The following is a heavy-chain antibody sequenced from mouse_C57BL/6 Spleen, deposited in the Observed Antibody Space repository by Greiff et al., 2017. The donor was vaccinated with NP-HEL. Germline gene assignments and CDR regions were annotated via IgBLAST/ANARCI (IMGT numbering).Heavy chain of an antibody. CDR1: FYSIPSVF. Sequence: VPPQQSGPGLAKPSQPLSLPFSVSFYSIPSVFWNWIRKFPGNKLVYMGYLSYSGSTYYNPSLKSRISITRDTSKNQYYLQLNSVTTEDTATYYCARGGRYFDVWGTGTTVTVSS. J-gene: IGHJ1*03. V-gene: IGHV3-8*01. CDR3: ARGGRYFDV. CDR2: LSYSGST.